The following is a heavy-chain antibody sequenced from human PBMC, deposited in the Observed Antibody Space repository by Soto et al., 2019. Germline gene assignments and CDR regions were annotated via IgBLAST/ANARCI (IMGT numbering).Heavy chain of an antibody. Sequence: QVQLQESGPRLVKPSETLSLTCTVSGGSVSSGNHYWSWIRQPPGKGLEWIGHIYNSGSTNYNPSLKSRVTISVDTSKNQFSLKLSSVTAADTAVYYCAREFTFWGQGTLVTVSS. V-gene: IGHV4-61*01. D-gene: IGHD3-16*01. CDR1: GGSVSSGNHY. CDR2: IYNSGST. CDR3: AREFTF. J-gene: IGHJ4*02.